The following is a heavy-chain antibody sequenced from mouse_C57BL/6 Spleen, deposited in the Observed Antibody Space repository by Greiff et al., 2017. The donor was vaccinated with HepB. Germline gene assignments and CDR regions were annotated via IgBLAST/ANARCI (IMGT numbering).Heavy chain of an antibody. CDR2: IYPGSGST. J-gene: IGHJ3*01. Sequence: QVQLQQPGAELVKPGASVKMSCKASGYTFTSYWITWVKQRPGQGLEWIGDIYPGSGSTNYNEKFKSKATLTVDTSSSTAYMQLSSLTSEDSAVYYCARGGGYGSSPFAYWGQGTLVTVSA. CDR3: ARGGGYGSSPFAY. V-gene: IGHV1-55*01. D-gene: IGHD1-1*01. CDR1: GYTFTSYW.